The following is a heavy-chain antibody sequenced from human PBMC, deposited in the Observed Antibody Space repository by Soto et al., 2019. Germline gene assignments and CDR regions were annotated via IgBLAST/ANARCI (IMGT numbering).Heavy chain of an antibody. CDR3: ARDTPPTDY. J-gene: IGHJ4*02. CDR2: ISAYDTNT. Sequence: QVQLVQSGAEVKKPGASVKVSCKTSGYTFTSYHISWVRQAPGQGLEWMGWISAYDTNTNYAQKFQGRVTMTTDTLASTAYMELRSLRSDDTAVYYCARDTPPTDYWGQGTLVTVSS. CDR1: GYTFTSYH. V-gene: IGHV1-18*01.